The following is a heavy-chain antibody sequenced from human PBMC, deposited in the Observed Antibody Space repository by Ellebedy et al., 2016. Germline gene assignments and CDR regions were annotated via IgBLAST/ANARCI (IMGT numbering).Heavy chain of an antibody. J-gene: IGHJ4*02. CDR1: GFSFSTFS. Sequence: GESLKISCAAAGFSFSTFSMNWVRQAPGKGLEWISHIRDSGSTKFYADSVKGRFTVSSDNAKNSLYLQMNSLRVEDTAVYYCVRDYQWSFDYWGQGTLVTVSS. CDR3: VRDYQWSFDY. V-gene: IGHV3-48*04. CDR2: IRDSGSTK. D-gene: IGHD2-15*01.